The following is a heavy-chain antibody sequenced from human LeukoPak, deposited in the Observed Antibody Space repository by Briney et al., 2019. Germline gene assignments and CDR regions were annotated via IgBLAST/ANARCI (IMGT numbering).Heavy chain of an antibody. J-gene: IGHJ6*03. CDR3: AREPAVAQYYYYYYYMDV. D-gene: IGHD6-19*01. CDR1: GYTFTSYD. Sequence: ASVKVSCKASGYTFTSYDINWVRQAPGQGLEWMGWISAYNGNTNYAQKLQGRVTMTTDTSTSTAYMELRSLRSDDTAVYYCAREPAVAQYYYYYYYMDVWGKGTTVTVSS. CDR2: ISAYNGNT. V-gene: IGHV1-18*01.